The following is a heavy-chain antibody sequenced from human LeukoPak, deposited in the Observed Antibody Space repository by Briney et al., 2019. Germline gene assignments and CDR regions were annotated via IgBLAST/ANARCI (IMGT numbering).Heavy chain of an antibody. V-gene: IGHV3-11*01. D-gene: IGHD4-17*01. CDR3: ARADYGDYVDDAFDI. J-gene: IGHJ3*02. Sequence: GMSPRLSCAASGFTFSDYYMSWIRQAPGKGLEWVSYISSSGSTIYYADSVKGRFTTSRDNAKNSLYLQMNSLRAEDTAVYYCARADYGDYVDDAFDIWGQGTMVTVSS. CDR2: ISSSGSTI. CDR1: GFTFSDYY.